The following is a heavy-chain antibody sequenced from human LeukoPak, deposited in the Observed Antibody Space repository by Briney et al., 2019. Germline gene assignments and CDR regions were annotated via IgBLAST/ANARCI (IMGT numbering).Heavy chain of an antibody. CDR1: GFTFSSYS. CDR2: ISSSSSYI. CDR3: ARVEMATMHAFDI. Sequence: GGSLRRYGAAYGFTFSSYSMKWVGHAPGMGLEWVSSISSSSSYIYYADSVKGRFTISRDNAKNSLYLQMNSLRAEDTAVYYCARVEMATMHAFDIWGQGTMVTVSS. V-gene: IGHV3-21*01. D-gene: IGHD5-24*01. J-gene: IGHJ3*02.